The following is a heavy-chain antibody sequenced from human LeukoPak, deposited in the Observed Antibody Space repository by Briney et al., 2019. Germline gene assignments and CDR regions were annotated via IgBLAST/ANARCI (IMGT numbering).Heavy chain of an antibody. Sequence: GGSLRLSCAASGFTFSSYAMSWVRQAPGKVLEWVSAISGSGGSTYYADSVKGRFTISRDNAKNSLYLQMNSLRIEDTAVYYCALRGYSSSWTALDYWGQGTLVTVSS. V-gene: IGHV3-23*01. CDR2: ISGSGGST. D-gene: IGHD6-13*01. J-gene: IGHJ4*02. CDR3: ALRGYSSSWTALDY. CDR1: GFTFSSYA.